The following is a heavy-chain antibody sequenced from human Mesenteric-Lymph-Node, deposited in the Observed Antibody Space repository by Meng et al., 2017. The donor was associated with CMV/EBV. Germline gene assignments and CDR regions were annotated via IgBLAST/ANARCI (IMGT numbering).Heavy chain of an antibody. J-gene: IGHJ6*02. D-gene: IGHD3-3*01. CDR3: AREYWSDFYYGVDV. CDR2: ISSSGETT. CDR1: GFTFSSYA. Sequence: GESLKISCAASGFTFSSYAMHWVRQAPGKGLEWLSYISSSGETTNYADSVRGRFTISRDNAKNSVSLQMYSLGAEDTAVYYCAREYWSDFYYGVDVWGQGTTVTVSS. V-gene: IGHV3-48*03.